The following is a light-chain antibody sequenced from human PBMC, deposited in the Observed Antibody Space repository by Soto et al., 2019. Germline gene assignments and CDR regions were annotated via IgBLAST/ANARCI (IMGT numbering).Light chain of an antibody. J-gene: IGKJ5*01. CDR3: QQHSNF. CDR1: QSVGSDY. CDR2: GAS. Sequence: IVLTQSPGTLSLSPGERATLSCRASQSVGSDYLAWYQQKPGQPPRLLIYGASIRATGIPDRFTGSGSGTDFTLTISSLEPEDFAIYYCQQHSNFFGPGTRLEIK. V-gene: IGKV3D-20*02.